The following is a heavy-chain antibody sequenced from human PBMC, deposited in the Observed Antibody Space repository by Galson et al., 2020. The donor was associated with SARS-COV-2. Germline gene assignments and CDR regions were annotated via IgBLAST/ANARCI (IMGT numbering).Heavy chain of an antibody. V-gene: IGHV4-30-2*01. CDR2: ISHSGGT. CDR3: ARLHYGEYAPEAFDM. D-gene: IGHD4-17*01. J-gene: IGHJ3*02. CDR1: GTSISRGSYS. Sequence: SETLSLTCSVSGTSISRGSYSWNWIRQPPGKGLEWIGYISHSGGTYYNPSLKSRVTISGDRSKNQFSLGLSSVTAADTAVYYCARLHYGEYAPEAFDMWCPGTRVTV.